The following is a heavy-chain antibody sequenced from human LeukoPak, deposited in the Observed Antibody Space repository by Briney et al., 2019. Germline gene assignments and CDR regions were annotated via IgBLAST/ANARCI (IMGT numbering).Heavy chain of an antibody. V-gene: IGHV4-34*01. D-gene: IGHD3-22*01. J-gene: IGHJ4*02. Sequence: SETLSLTCAVYGGSFSGYYWSWIRQPPGKGLEWIGEINHSGSTNYNPSLKSRVTISVDTSKNQFSLKLSSVTAADTAVYYCARARATSYYYDSSGYYHTGFDYWGQGTLVTVSS. CDR1: GGSFSGYY. CDR2: INHSGST. CDR3: ARARATSYYYDSSGYYHTGFDY.